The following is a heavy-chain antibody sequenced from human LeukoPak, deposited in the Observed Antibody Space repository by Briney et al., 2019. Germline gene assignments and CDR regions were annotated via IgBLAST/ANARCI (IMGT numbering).Heavy chain of an antibody. D-gene: IGHD1-7*01. CDR3: ARVGLELYLYYFDY. J-gene: IGHJ4*02. CDR1: GFNFSIYA. Sequence: GGSLRLSCAASGFNFSIYAMSWVRQAPGRGLQWVSGISASGATTYYADSLKGRFTVSRDNAKNSLYLQMNSLRAEDTAVYYCARVGLELYLYYFDYWGQGTLVTVSS. CDR2: ISASGATT. V-gene: IGHV3-23*01.